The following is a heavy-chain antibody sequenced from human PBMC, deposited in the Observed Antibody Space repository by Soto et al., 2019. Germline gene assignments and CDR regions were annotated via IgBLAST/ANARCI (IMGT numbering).Heavy chain of an antibody. V-gene: IGHV3-33*01. CDR2: IWYDGSNK. Sequence: QVQLVESGGGVVQPGRSLRLSCAASGFTFSSYGMHWVRQAPGKGLEWVAVIWYDGSNKYYADSVKGRFTISRDNSKNTLYLQMNSLRAEDTAVYYCARDIAAAGTSYYYYGMDVWGQGTTVIVSS. D-gene: IGHD6-13*01. CDR1: GFTFSSYG. J-gene: IGHJ6*02. CDR3: ARDIAAAGTSYYYYGMDV.